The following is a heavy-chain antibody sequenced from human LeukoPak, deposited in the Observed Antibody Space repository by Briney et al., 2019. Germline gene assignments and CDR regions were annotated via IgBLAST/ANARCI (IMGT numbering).Heavy chain of an antibody. J-gene: IGHJ4*02. CDR1: GGSFSGYY. Sequence: SETLSLTCAVYGGSFSGYYGNWIRQPPGKGLEWIGEINHRGSTDNNPSLKSRVTISVDTSKNQFSLKLTSVTAADTAVYYCAGTAMAKGIFDYWGQGTLVTISS. CDR3: AGTAMAKGIFDY. D-gene: IGHD5-18*01. V-gene: IGHV4-34*01. CDR2: INHRGST.